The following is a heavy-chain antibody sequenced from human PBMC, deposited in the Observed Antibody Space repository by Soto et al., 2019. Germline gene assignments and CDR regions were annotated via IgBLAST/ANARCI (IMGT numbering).Heavy chain of an antibody. J-gene: IGHJ4*02. CDR1: GFTFSKYG. CDR3: ARDDDNDANALDY. CDR2: IWNDGIRK. V-gene: IGHV3-33*01. Sequence: GSLRLSCAASGFTFSKYGMHRVRQAPGKGLEWVALIWNDGIRKVYVDSVKGRFTISRDNSKNTLDLQMNNLRDEDTAVYYCARDDDNDANALDYWGPGTLVTVSS.